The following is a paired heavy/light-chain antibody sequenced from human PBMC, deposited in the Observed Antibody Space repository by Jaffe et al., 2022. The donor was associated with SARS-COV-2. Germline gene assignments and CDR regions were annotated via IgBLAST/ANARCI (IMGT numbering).Heavy chain of an antibody. V-gene: IGHV1-18*01. Sequence: QVQLVQSGAEVKKPGASVKVSCKASGYSFTNFGISWVRQVPGQGPEWMAWISAYNGNTNYAQNLQGRLTMTTDTSTSTAYMELRSLRSDDTAVYYCARDLGDYHESRGNHLFGSFDIWGQGTMVTVSS. CDR3: ARDLGDYHESRGNHLFGSFDI. D-gene: IGHD3-22*01. J-gene: IGHJ3*02. CDR1: GYSFTNFG. CDR2: ISAYNGNT.
Light chain of an antibody. V-gene: IGKV3-15*01. CDR2: DAS. J-gene: IGKJ2*01. Sequence: EIVMTQSPATLSVSPGERATLSCRASQSVSSYLAWYQQKPGQAPRLLIFDASTRATGTPARFSGSGSGTEFTLTISSLQSEDFAVYYCQQYNTWPPRTFAQGTKLDIK. CDR1: QSVSSY. CDR3: QQYNTWPPRT.